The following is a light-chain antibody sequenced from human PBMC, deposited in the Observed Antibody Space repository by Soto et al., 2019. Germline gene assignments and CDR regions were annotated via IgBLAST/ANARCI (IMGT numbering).Light chain of an antibody. CDR3: QQYGGSSGT. V-gene: IGKV3-20*01. Sequence: EIVLTQSPGTLSLSPGERATLSCRASQSVSSNYLAWYQQKPGQAPRLLIYGASSRATSIPDRFSGSGSGTDFTLTISRLEPEDFAVYYCQQYGGSSGTFGQGTKVEIK. CDR1: QSVSSNY. CDR2: GAS. J-gene: IGKJ1*01.